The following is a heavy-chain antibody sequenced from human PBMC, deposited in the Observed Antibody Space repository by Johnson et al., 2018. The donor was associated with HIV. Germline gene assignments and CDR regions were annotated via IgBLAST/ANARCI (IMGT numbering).Heavy chain of an antibody. D-gene: IGHD1-1*01. CDR2: ISYDGSNK. Sequence: VQLVESGGGLVKPGGSLRLSCAASGFTFSSYAMHWVRLAPGKGLEWVAVISYDGSNKYYADSVKGRFTISRDNSKNTLYLQMNSLRAEDTAVYYCAKATTGSDAFDIWGQGTMVTVSS. CDR3: AKATTGSDAFDI. J-gene: IGHJ3*02. CDR1: GFTFSSYA. V-gene: IGHV3-30*04.